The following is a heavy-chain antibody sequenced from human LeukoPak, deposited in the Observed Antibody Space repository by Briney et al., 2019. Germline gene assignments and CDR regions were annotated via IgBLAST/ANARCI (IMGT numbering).Heavy chain of an antibody. V-gene: IGHV4-59*01. CDR3: ARGRGIAVAY. CDR1: GVSISSYY. D-gene: IGHD6-19*01. J-gene: IGHJ4*02. CDR2: IYYSGST. Sequence: SETLSLTCTVSGVSISSYYWSWIRQPPGKGLEWIGYIYYSGSTNYNPSLKSRVTISVDTSKNQFSLKLSSVTAADTAVYYCARGRGIAVAYWGQGTLVTVSS.